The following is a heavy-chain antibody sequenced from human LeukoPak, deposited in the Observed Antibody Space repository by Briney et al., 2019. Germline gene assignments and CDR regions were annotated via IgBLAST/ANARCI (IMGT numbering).Heavy chain of an antibody. D-gene: IGHD3-22*01. CDR2: INAGNGNT. V-gene: IGHV1-3*01. CDR3: ARDQAVGGGYYPIDY. CDR1: GYTFTSYA. J-gene: IGHJ4*02. Sequence: ASVKVSCKASGYTFTSYAMHWVRQAPGQRLEWMGWINAGNGNTKYSQKFQGRVTITKDTSANTVYMELSSLRSEDAAVYYCARDQAVGGGYYPIDYWGQGTLVTVSS.